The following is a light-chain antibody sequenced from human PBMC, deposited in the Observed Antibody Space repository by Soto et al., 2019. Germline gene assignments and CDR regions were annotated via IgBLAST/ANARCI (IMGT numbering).Light chain of an antibody. J-gene: IGKJ3*01. CDR2: RAS. V-gene: IGKV1-5*03. CDR1: QSISSW. Sequence: DIQMTQSPSTLSASVGDRVTITCRASQSISSWLAWYQQKPGTAPKLLIYRASSLETGVPSRFSGGGSGAEFTLTISSLQPDDFASYYCQHYDTYSGTFGPGTEVDIK. CDR3: QHYDTYSGT.